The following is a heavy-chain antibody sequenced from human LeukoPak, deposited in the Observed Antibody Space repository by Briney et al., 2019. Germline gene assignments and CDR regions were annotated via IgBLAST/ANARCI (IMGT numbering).Heavy chain of an antibody. Sequence: GGSLRLSCAASGFTFTTYWMTWVRQAPGKGLEWVANIKQDGSEKHYVGSVKGRFTISRDNAKNSLYLEMNSLRAEDTAVYYCGRGYWIDIDYWGQGALVIVSS. CDR3: GRGYWIDIDY. CDR2: IKQDGSEK. J-gene: IGHJ4*02. CDR1: GFTFTTYW. D-gene: IGHD3-10*01. V-gene: IGHV3-7*01.